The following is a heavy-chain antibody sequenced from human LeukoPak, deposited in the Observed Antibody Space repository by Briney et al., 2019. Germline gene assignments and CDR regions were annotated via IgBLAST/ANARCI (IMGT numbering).Heavy chain of an antibody. V-gene: IGHV3-23*01. D-gene: IGHD2-21*01. CDR3: ARELSQIVWGGLDY. CDR1: GFTFSSYA. J-gene: IGHJ4*02. Sequence: GGSLRLSCAASGFTFSSYAMSWVRQTPGKGLEGVSAVSGYGDRTYYADSVKGRFTISRDNSKNTVFLQMNSLRVEDTAVYYCARELSQIVWGGLDYGGQGTLVSVSS. CDR2: VSGYGDRT.